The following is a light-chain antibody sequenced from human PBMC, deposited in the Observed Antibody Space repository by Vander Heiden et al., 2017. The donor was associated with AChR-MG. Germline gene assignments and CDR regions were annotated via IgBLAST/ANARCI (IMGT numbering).Light chain of an antibody. Sequence: EIVLTQSPATLSLSPGERATLSCRASQSVGSYLAWYQQKPGQAPRLLIYDASNRATGIPARFSGSGSGTDFTLTISSLEPEDFAVYYWQQRSNWLTFGGEDQGGDQT. J-gene: IGKJ4*01. CDR1: QSVGSY. CDR3: QQRSNWLT. CDR2: DAS. V-gene: IGKV3-11*01.